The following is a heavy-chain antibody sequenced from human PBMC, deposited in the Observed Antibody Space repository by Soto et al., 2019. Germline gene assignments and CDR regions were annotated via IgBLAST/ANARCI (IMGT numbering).Heavy chain of an antibody. Sequence: GGPVKVSCKVSGYTLTELSMHWVRQAPGKGLEWMGGFDPEDGETIYAQKFQGRVTMTEDTSTDTAYMELSSLRSEDTAVYYCATGLGYSSGWTQGVNWFDPWGQGTLVTVSS. CDR2: FDPEDGET. J-gene: IGHJ5*02. V-gene: IGHV1-24*01. CDR1: GYTLTELS. CDR3: ATGLGYSSGWTQGVNWFDP. D-gene: IGHD6-19*01.